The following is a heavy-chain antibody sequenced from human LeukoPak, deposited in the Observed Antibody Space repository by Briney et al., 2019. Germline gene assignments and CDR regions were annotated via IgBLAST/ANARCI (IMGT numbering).Heavy chain of an antibody. Sequence: ASVKVSCKASGYTFTGYYMHWVRQAPGQGLEWMGWINPNSGGTNYAQKFQGRVTMTRDKSTSTAYMELSSLRSEDTAVYYCARVLVGSGSYYYFDYWGQGTLVTVSS. CDR3: ARVLVGSGSYYYFDY. CDR2: INPNSGGT. D-gene: IGHD3-10*01. J-gene: IGHJ4*02. V-gene: IGHV1-2*02. CDR1: GYTFTGYY.